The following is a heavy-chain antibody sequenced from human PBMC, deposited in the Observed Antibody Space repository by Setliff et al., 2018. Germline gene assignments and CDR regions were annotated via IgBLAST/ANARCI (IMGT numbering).Heavy chain of an antibody. D-gene: IGHD3-22*01. V-gene: IGHV1-69*13. CDR3: ARDTRDRYDSSGYYLSLDS. CDR1: GDTFSTYA. CDR2: IIPLLETA. J-gene: IGHJ4*02. Sequence: GASVKVSCKASGDTFSTYALSWVRQAPGQGLEWMGGIIPLLETAKYAQKFRGRVTITADEVARTAYMELSTLRSEDTAVYYCARDTRDRYDSSGYYLSLDSWGQGSLVTVSS.